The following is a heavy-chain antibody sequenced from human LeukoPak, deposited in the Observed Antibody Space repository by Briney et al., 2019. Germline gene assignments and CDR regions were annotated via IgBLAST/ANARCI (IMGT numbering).Heavy chain of an antibody. CDR2: ISSSGSTI. Sequence: PGGSLRLSCAASGFTFSSYEMNWVRQAPGKGLEWVSYISSSGSTIYYADSVKGRFTISRDNAKNSLYLQMNSLRAEDTAVYYCARGAWQPLLSFWDYYYYMDVWGKGTTVTISS. CDR1: GFTFSSYE. V-gene: IGHV3-48*03. J-gene: IGHJ6*03. CDR3: ARGAWQPLLSFWDYYYYMDV. D-gene: IGHD2-21*02.